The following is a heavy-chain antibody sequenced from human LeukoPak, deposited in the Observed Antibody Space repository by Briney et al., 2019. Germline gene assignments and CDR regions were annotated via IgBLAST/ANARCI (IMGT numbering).Heavy chain of an antibody. CDR3: AREYDFWTGTDFSRGWLDP. V-gene: IGHV1-58*01. CDR1: GFTFTSSA. J-gene: IGHJ5*02. CDR2: IVVGSGNT. D-gene: IGHD3-3*01. Sequence: SVKVSCKASGFTFTSSAVQWVRQARGQRLEWIGWIVVGSGNTNYAQKFQERVTITRDMSTSTAYMELSSLRSEDTAVYYCAREYDFWTGTDFSRGWLDPWGQGIVVTVSP.